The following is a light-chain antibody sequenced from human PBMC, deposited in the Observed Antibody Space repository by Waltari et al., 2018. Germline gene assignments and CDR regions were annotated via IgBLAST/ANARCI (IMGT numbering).Light chain of an antibody. Sequence: EIVLTQSPDTLSLSQGESATLSCRASQSVSRNLAWYPQKPGQPPRRLIYDASIRATGIPARFSGSGSGTDFALTISSLEPEDFALYYCQQRASWPPGTFGGGTKVEIK. J-gene: IGKJ4*01. V-gene: IGKV3-11*01. CDR3: QQRASWPPGT. CDR1: QSVSRN. CDR2: DAS.